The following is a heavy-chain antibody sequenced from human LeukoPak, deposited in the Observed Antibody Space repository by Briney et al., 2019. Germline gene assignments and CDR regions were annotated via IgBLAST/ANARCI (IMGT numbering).Heavy chain of an antibody. CDR1: GDIFTGYY. D-gene: IGHD3-3*01. Sequence: ASVKVSCKASGDIFTGYYMHWVRQAPGRGLEWMGWINPHSGGTNYAQKFQGRVTMTRDTSTSTVYMELSSLRSEDTAVYYCATRITIFGVVNDAFDIWGQGTMVTVSS. V-gene: IGHV1-2*02. J-gene: IGHJ3*02. CDR2: INPHSGGT. CDR3: ATRITIFGVVNDAFDI.